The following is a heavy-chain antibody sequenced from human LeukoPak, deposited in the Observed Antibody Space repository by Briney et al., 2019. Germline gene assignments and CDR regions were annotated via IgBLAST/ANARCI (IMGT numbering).Heavy chain of an antibody. CDR3: ARGGAEPYYDFWSGYYTGPSGFDY. Sequence: PSETLSLICTVSGGSISSHYWSWIRQPPGKGLEGMGYIYYSGSTNYNPSLKSRVTISVDTSKNQFSLKLSSVTAAGTAVYYCARGGAEPYYDFWSGYYTGPSGFDYWGQGTLVTVSS. CDR2: IYYSGST. J-gene: IGHJ4*02. D-gene: IGHD3-3*01. CDR1: GGSISSHY. V-gene: IGHV4-59*11.